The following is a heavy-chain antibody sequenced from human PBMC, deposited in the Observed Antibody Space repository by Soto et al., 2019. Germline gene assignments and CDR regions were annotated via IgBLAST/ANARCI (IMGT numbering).Heavy chain of an antibody. CDR3: AKVRGGSKFYWYFDL. V-gene: IGHV3-23*01. CDR1: GFTFSSYA. J-gene: IGHJ2*01. CDR2: IRGSGGST. D-gene: IGHD2-15*01. Sequence: ESGGGLVQPGGSLRLSCAASGFTFSSYAMSWVRQAPGKGLEWVSAIRGSGGSTYYADSVKGRFTISRDNSKNTLYLQMNSLRAEDTAVYYCAKVRGGSKFYWYFDLWGRGTLVTVSS.